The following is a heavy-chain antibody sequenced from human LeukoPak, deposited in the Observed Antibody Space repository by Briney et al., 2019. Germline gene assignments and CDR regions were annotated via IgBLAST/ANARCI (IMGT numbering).Heavy chain of an antibody. CDR2: ISGSGGST. CDR1: GFTFSSYA. CDR3: AKDRSTPQFEVGAHTY. Sequence: GGSLRLSCAASGFTFSSYAMSWVRQAPGKGLEWVSAISGSGGSTYYADSVKGRFTISRDNSKNTLYLQMNSLRAEDTAVYYCAKDRSTPQFEVGAHTYWGQGTLVTVSS. J-gene: IGHJ4*02. V-gene: IGHV3-23*01. D-gene: IGHD1-26*01.